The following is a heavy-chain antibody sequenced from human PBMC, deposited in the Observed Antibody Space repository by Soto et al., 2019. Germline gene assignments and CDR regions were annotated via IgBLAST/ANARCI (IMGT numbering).Heavy chain of an antibody. CDR1: GFTFTSSA. CDR3: AADYCSSTSCYDYYYYGMDV. V-gene: IGHV1-58*01. D-gene: IGHD2-2*01. Sequence: QMPLVQSGPEVKKPGTSVKVSCKASGFTFTSSAVQWVRQARGQRLEWIGWIVVGSGNTNYAQKFQERVTITRDMSTSTAYMELSSLRSEDTAVYYCAADYCSSTSCYDYYYYGMDVWGQGTTVTVSS. J-gene: IGHJ6*02. CDR2: IVVGSGNT.